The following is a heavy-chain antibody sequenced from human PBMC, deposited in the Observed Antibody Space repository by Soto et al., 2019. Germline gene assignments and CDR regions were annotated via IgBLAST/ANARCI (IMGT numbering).Heavy chain of an antibody. CDR2: ISGSGRTI. CDR1: GLDFSSEV. V-gene: IGHV3-23*01. J-gene: IGHJ6*02. Sequence: LRLSCAASGLDFSSEVMCWVRQAPGKGLEWVSSISGSGRTIYHADFMRGRFAISRDNSKNSLYRQLNNLRVDDTAVYYCAKVGPSYYYGMDVWGQGTTVTVSS. D-gene: IGHD1-26*01. CDR3: AKVGPSYYYGMDV.